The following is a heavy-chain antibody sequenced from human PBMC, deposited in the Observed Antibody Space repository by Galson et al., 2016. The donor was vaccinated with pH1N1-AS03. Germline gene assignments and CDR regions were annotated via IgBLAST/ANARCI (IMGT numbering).Heavy chain of an antibody. Sequence: SETLSLTCTISGGSIANLYWSWIRQSAGKGLEWIGRVHTSGSTNYNPSLKSRVSMSIVTSTKKFSLRLTSVTAADTAVSYCARVGGLSYPHPRWDVDVWGKGTTVIVSS. CDR1: GGSIANLY. J-gene: IGHJ6*04. CDR2: VHTSGST. V-gene: IGHV4-4*07. D-gene: IGHD1-26*01. CDR3: ARVGGLSYPHPRWDVDV.